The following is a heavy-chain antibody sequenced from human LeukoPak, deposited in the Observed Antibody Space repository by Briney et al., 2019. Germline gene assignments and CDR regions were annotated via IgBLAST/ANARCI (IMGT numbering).Heavy chain of an antibody. Sequence: ASVKVSCKASGCTFTSYDINWVRQATGQGLEWMGWMNPNSGNTGYAQKFQGRVTMTRNTSISTAYMELSSLRSEDTAVYYCARVATDIVVVPAASYYYYYYMDVWGKGTTVTVSS. CDR1: GCTFTSYD. J-gene: IGHJ6*03. V-gene: IGHV1-8*01. CDR2: MNPNSGNT. CDR3: ARVATDIVVVPAASYYYYYYMDV. D-gene: IGHD2-2*01.